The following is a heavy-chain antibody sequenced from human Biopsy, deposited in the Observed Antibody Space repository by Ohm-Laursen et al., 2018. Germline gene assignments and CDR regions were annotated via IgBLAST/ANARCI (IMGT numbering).Heavy chain of an antibody. D-gene: IGHD2-15*01. CDR1: GYTFTGQC. CDR2: INPHSGTT. Sequence: ASVKVSCNASGYTFTGQCLHWVRQVPGQGLEWMGWINPHSGTTKFAQDFQGRVTMTRDTSITTAYMELRRLRSDDTAVYYCAKGQDLRGGAEYFQHWGQGALVTVSS. J-gene: IGHJ1*01. V-gene: IGHV1-2*02. CDR3: AKGQDLRGGAEYFQH.